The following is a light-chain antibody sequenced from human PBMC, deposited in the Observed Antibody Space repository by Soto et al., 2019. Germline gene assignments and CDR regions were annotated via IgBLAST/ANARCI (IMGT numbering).Light chain of an antibody. CDR3: VASDDSLNGDVV. CDR1: SSNIGSNT. CDR2: SNN. V-gene: IGLV1-44*01. Sequence: QSALTQPPSASGTPGQRVTISCSGSSSNIGSNTVNWYQQLPGTAPKLVIYSNNQRPSGVPDRFSGSKSGTSASLAISGLQSGDEADYYCVASDDSLNGDVVFRGGTKVTGL. J-gene: IGLJ2*01.